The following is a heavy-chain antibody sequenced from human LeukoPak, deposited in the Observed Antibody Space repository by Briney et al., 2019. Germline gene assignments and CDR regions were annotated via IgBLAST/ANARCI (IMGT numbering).Heavy chain of an antibody. Sequence: GGSLRLSCAASRFTFSSYSMNWVRQAPGGGLEWVSGISSSSAYIYYADSVKGRFIISRDDAKNSLYLQMNSLRAEDTAVYYCARAGGVPAVIGAFDIWGQGTMVTVSS. J-gene: IGHJ3*02. D-gene: IGHD2-2*01. V-gene: IGHV3-21*01. CDR3: ARAGGVPAVIGAFDI. CDR2: ISSSSAYI. CDR1: RFTFSSYS.